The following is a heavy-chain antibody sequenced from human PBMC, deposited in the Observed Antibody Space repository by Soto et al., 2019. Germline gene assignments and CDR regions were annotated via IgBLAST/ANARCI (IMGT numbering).Heavy chain of an antibody. CDR1: RGTFSSYT. CDR3: ARSGSSSFYYYYYMDV. CDR2: IIPILGIA. Sequence: QVQLVQSGAEVKKPVSSVQVSCKASRGTFSSYTISWLRQAPGQGLEWMGRIIPILGIANYAQKFQGRVKITADKSTSTAYMELSSLRSEDTAVYYCARSGSSSFYYYYYMDVWGKGTTVTVSS. V-gene: IGHV1-69*02. D-gene: IGHD6-6*01. J-gene: IGHJ6*03.